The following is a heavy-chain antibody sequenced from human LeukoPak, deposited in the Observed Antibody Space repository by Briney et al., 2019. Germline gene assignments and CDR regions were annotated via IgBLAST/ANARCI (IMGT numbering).Heavy chain of an antibody. J-gene: IGHJ3*02. CDR1: GGTFSSYA. Sequence: ASVKVSCKASGGTFSSYAISWVRQAPGQGLELMGGIIPIFGTANYVQKFQGRVTITADESTSTAYLELSSLRSEDTAVYYCARDLQQLVSNAFDIWGQGTMVTVSS. CDR2: IIPIFGTA. D-gene: IGHD6-13*01. V-gene: IGHV1-69*13. CDR3: ARDLQQLVSNAFDI.